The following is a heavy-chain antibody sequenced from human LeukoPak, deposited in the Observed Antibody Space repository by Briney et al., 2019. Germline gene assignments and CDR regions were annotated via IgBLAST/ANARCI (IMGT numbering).Heavy chain of an antibody. CDR2: ISSSATRT. Sequence: GGSLRLSCEASGFTFTTFAMSWVRQAPGKGLEWVSSISSSATRTYYTDSVKGRFTISRDNSKSTVYLQMNSLRAEDTAVYYCVXXEYHDYWKTLAYWGQGTLVTVSS. V-gene: IGHV3-23*01. D-gene: IGHD3-3*01. CDR3: VXXEYHDYWKTLAY. CDR1: GFTFTTFA. J-gene: IGHJ4*02.